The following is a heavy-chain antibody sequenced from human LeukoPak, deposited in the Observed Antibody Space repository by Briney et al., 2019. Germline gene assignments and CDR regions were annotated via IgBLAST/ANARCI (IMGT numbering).Heavy chain of an antibody. CDR2: XXXXXST. V-gene: IGHV4-59*01. D-gene: IGHD2-21*02. CDR1: XGXXXXXX. Sequence: PSETLXLTCTVSXGXXXXXXXXXXXXXPGXXXXXIXXXXXXXSTXYNPSLXSRVTISVDTSKNQFSLKLTSVTAADTAVYYCAXLXGCGSGCFYGMDVWGQGTTVTVSS. CDR3: AXLXGCGSGCFYGMDV. J-gene: IGHJ6*02.